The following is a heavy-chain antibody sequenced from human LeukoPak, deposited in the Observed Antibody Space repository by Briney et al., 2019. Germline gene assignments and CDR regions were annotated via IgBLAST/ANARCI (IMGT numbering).Heavy chain of an antibody. CDR2: ISYDGTNK. CDR3: ARVELYASGWYGSIDY. Sequence: GRSLRLSCAASGFTFSSYGMHWVRLAPGKGLEWVAVISYDGTNKYYADSVRGRFTISRDNSKNTLYLQMDSLRTEDTAVYYCARVELYASGWYGSIDYWGQGTLVAVSS. D-gene: IGHD6-19*01. CDR1: GFTFSSYG. V-gene: IGHV3-30*03. J-gene: IGHJ4*02.